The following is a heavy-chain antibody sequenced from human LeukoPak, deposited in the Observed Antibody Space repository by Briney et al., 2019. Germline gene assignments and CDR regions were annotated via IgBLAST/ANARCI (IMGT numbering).Heavy chain of an antibody. V-gene: IGHV7-4-1*02. Sequence: ASVKVSCKASGYTFTSYAMNWVRQAPGQGLERMGWINTNTGNPTYAQGFTGRFVFSLDTSVSTAYLQISSLKAEDTAVYYCARDDIVVVPAAIGYWGQGTLVTVSS. D-gene: IGHD2-2*01. CDR3: ARDDIVVVPAAIGY. CDR2: INTNTGNP. J-gene: IGHJ4*02. CDR1: GYTFTSYA.